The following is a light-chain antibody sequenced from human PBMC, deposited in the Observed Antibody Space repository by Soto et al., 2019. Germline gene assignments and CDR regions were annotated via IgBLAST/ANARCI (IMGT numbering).Light chain of an antibody. J-gene: IGLJ2*01. Sequence: NFMLTQPHSVSESPGKTVTISCTRSSGSIASNYVQWYQQRPGSSPSIVIYEDDQRPSGVPDRFSGSIDSSSSSASLTISGLKTEDEADYYCQSYDSDTAIFGGGTKVTVL. CDR1: SGSIASNY. CDR3: QSYDSDTAI. V-gene: IGLV6-57*01. CDR2: EDD.